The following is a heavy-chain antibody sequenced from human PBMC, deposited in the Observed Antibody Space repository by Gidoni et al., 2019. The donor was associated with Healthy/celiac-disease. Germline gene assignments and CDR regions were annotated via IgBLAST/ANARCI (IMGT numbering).Heavy chain of an antibody. J-gene: IGHJ6*02. Sequence: QVQLVESGGGVVQPGRSLRLSCAASGFTFSSYGMHWVRQAPGKGLEWVAVISYDGSNKYYADSVKGRFTISRDNSKNTLYLQMNSLRAEDTAVYYCAKMSGYYYYYGMDVWGQGTTVTVSS. CDR3: AKMSGYYYYYGMDV. CDR2: ISYDGSNK. CDR1: GFTFSSYG. D-gene: IGHD6-25*01. V-gene: IGHV3-30*18.